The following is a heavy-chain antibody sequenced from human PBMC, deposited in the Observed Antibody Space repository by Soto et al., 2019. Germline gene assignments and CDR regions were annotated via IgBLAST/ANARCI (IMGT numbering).Heavy chain of an antibody. CDR2: ISSSSSTI. D-gene: IGHD6-13*01. Sequence: GGSLRLSCAASGVTFSPYSMNLVRQAPGKGLEWVSYISSSSSTIYYVDSVKGRFTISRDNAKNSLYLQMNSLRDEDTAVYYCATIIIAAAGRDYWGQGTPVTVSS. J-gene: IGHJ4*02. V-gene: IGHV3-48*02. CDR3: ATIIIAAAGRDY. CDR1: GVTFSPYS.